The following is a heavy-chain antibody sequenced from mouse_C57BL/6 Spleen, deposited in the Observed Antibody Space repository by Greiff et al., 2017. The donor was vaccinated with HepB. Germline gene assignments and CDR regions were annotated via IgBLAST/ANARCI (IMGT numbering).Heavy chain of an antibody. CDR1: GYTFTDYN. D-gene: IGHD2-1*01. CDR2: INPNNGGT. Sequence: VHVKQSGPELVKPGASVKIPCKASGYTFTDYNMDWVKQSHGKSLEWIGDINPNNGGTIYNQKFKGKATLTVDKSSSTAYMELRSLTSEDTAVYYCARIYYGNYVGAMDYWGQGTSVTVSS. CDR3: ARIYYGNYVGAMDY. J-gene: IGHJ4*01. V-gene: IGHV1-18*01.